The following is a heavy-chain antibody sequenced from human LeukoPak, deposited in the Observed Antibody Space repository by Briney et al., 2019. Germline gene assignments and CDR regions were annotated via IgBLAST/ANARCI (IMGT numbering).Heavy chain of an antibody. CDR1: GGTINSYY. J-gene: IGHJ5*02. D-gene: IGHD3-10*01. CDR2: IFYTGTT. Sequence: SETLSLTCTASGGTINSYYWRWIRQPPGEGLEWIGYIFYTGTTKYNPSLKSRVTISLDTSKNQFSLKLSSVTAADTAVYYCARKTSGWFGPWGQGTLVTVSS. CDR3: ARKTSGWFGP. V-gene: IGHV4-59*13.